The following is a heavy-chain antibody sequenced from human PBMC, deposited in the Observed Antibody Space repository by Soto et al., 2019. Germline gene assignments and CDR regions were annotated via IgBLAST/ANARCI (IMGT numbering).Heavy chain of an antibody. CDR1: GFTFSDYY. V-gene: IGHV3-11*01. D-gene: IGHD6-13*01. J-gene: IGHJ4*02. CDR3: ARGRVSIAAAGRDFDY. CDR2: ISSSGSTI. Sequence: GGSLRLSCAASGFTFSDYYMSWIRQAPGKGLEWVSYISSSGSTIYYADSVKGRFTISRDNAKNSLYLQMNSLRAEDTAVYYCARGRVSIAAAGRDFDYWGQGTQVTVSS.